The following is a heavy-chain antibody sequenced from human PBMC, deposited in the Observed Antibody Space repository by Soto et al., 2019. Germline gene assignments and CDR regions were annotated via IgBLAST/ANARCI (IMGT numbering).Heavy chain of an antibody. J-gene: IGHJ6*02. Sequence: QVQLVQSGAEVRKPGASVKVSCKASGYPFSTSTMSWLRHAPGQGLEWMGWISTYNGDTNDAPKFQDRVTMTSDTSTCTVYMELRSLRSDDTAVYYCARAWAAPYYYYGMDVWGQGTRVTVSS. V-gene: IGHV1-18*01. CDR2: ISTYNGDT. CDR3: ARAWAAPYYYYGMDV. CDR1: GYPFSTST. D-gene: IGHD2-15*01.